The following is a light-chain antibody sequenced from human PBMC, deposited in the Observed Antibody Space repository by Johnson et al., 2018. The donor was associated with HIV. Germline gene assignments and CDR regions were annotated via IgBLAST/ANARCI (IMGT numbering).Light chain of an antibody. J-gene: IGLJ1*01. Sequence: QSVLTQPPSVSAAPGQKVTISCSGSSSNIGNNYVSWYQQLPGRAPKLLIYDNNKRPSGIPDRFSGSESGKSATLAITGLQTGDEADYYSGTWDSSLRVGFFGTGTKVTVL. CDR1: SSNIGNNY. V-gene: IGLV1-51*01. CDR3: GTWDSSLRVGF. CDR2: DNN.